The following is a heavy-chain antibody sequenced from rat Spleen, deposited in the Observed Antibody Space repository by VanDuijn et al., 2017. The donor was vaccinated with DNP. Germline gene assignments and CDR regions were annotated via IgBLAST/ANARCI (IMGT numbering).Heavy chain of an antibody. J-gene: IGHJ2*01. CDR3: AGQLAVYDY. CDR2: INSAGST. V-gene: IGHV3-3*01. D-gene: IGHD4-4*01. Sequence: EVQLQESGPGLVKPSQSLSLTCSVTGYSITTNYKWSWIRKFPGNGLEWMGYINSAGSTNYKPSPKIRFSITRDTSKNQFFLQVNSVATEDTATYYCAGQLAVYDYWGQGVMVTVSS. CDR1: GYSITTNYK.